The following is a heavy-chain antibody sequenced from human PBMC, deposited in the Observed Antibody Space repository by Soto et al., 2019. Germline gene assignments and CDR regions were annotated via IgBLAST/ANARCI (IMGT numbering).Heavy chain of an antibody. Sequence: LSRTYARSGGSVCSGGCYWSCIRQHPGKGLEWIGYIYYSGSTYYNPSLKSRVTISVDTSKNQFSLKLSSVTAADTAVYYCARYGPAARLDYWGQGTLVTVSS. J-gene: IGHJ4*02. CDR2: IYYSGST. V-gene: IGHV4-31*11. D-gene: IGHD6-6*01. CDR3: ARYGPAARLDY. CDR1: GGSVCSGGCY.